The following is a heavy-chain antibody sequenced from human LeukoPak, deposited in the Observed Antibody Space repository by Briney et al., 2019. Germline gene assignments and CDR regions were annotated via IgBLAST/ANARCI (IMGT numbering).Heavy chain of an antibody. CDR3: ARAGGASDSSGWYVFDY. V-gene: IGHV1-2*04. CDR2: INPNSGGT. D-gene: IGHD6-19*01. CDR1: GYTFTGYY. Sequence: ASVTVSCKASGYTFTGYYIHWVRQAPGHGLEWMGWINPNSGGTNYAQMFQGWVTMTRDTSMSTAYMELSRLRSDDTAVYYCARAGGASDSSGWYVFDYWGQGTLVTVSS. J-gene: IGHJ4*02.